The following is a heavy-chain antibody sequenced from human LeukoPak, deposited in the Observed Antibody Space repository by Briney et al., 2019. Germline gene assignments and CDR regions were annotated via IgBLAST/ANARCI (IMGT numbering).Heavy chain of an antibody. CDR2: ISSSSSYI. D-gene: IGHD5-18*01. CDR3: ARSSAMDTFDY. Sequence: GGSLRLSCAASGFILSDYYMNWVRQAPGKGLEWVSSISSSSSYIYYADSVKGRFTISRDNAKNSLYLQMNSLRAEDTAVYYCARSSAMDTFDYWGQGTLVTVSS. J-gene: IGHJ4*02. V-gene: IGHV3-21*01. CDR1: GFILSDYY.